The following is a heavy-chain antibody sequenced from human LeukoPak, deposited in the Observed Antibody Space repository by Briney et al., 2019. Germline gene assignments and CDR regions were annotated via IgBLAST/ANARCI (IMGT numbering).Heavy chain of an antibody. J-gene: IGHJ4*02. V-gene: IGHV3-30*01. CDR3: ARGVSTWYRIDY. D-gene: IGHD6-13*01. CDR1: GFPFSGYS. Sequence: GGSLRLSCVASGFPFSGYSFHWVRQAPGKGLEWVALLSYDGSIKHYADSVKGRFTLSRDNSKSSVYLQMDSLKADDTAVYYCARGVSTWYRIDYWGQGTLVTVSS. CDR2: LSYDGSIK.